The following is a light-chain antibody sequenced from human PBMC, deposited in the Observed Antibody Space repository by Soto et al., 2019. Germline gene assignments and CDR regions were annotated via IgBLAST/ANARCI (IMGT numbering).Light chain of an antibody. CDR2: SAS. Sequence: DIQMTQSPSSLSASVGDRVTITCRASQNIAFYLNWYQQKPGRAPKLLIYSASNLQSAVPSRFSGSRSGTDFTLTINSLQPEDFATYYCQHSYSTPLAFGPGTRVDIK. J-gene: IGKJ3*01. CDR3: QHSYSTPLA. CDR1: QNIAFY. V-gene: IGKV1-39*01.